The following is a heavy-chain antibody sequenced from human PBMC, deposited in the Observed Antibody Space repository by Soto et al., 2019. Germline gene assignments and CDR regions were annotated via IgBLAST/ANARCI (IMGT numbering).Heavy chain of an antibody. CDR3: TKNSAYALDY. D-gene: IGHD5-12*01. CDR2: LHHGGST. J-gene: IGHJ4*02. V-gene: IGHV4-4*02. CDR1: RYSINNNNW. Sequence: SETLSLTCDVSRYSINNNNWWSWVRQPPGGGLEWIGELHHGGSTNYNPSLESRATFSVDISKNQFFLKLSSETAAGTAVYYCTKNSAYALDYWGQGTLVTVSS.